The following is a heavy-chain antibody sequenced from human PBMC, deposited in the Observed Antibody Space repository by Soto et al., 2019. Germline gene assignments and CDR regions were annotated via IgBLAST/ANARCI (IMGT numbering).Heavy chain of an antibody. CDR2: IYRTGST. J-gene: IGHJ4*02. D-gene: IGHD1-1*01. CDR3: ASRHPPTRVDY. Sequence: PETLSLTCAVSGGSFTSNNWWTWVRQPPGQGLEWIGEIYRTGSTNYNPSLKSRVTISLDKSENQFSLKVTSLTAADTAVYYCASRHPPTRVDYWGQGNLVTVSS. CDR1: GGSFTSNNW. V-gene: IGHV4-4*03.